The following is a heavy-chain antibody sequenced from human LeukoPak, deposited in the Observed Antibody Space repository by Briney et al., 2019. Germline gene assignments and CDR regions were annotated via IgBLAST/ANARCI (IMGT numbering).Heavy chain of an antibody. CDR3: ARDSRSGDRWYFDY. CDR2: IYSGGNT. J-gene: IGHJ4*02. Sequence: GGSLRLSCAASGFTVSSNYMSWVRQAPGKGLEWVAVIYSGGNTYYADSVKGRFTISRDNSKNTLYLQMNSLKVNDTAADYCARDSRSGDRWYFDYWGQGTLVTVSS. V-gene: IGHV3-66*02. CDR1: GFTVSSNY. D-gene: IGHD6-6*01.